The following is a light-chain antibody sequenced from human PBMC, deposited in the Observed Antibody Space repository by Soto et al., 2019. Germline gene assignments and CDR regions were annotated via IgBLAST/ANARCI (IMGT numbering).Light chain of an antibody. CDR1: QCFXNNY. V-gene: IGKV3-20*01. CDR3: QQYVSPGT. Sequence: ETGLTQCPCTLPLSPGERATLSCRASQCFXNNYLAWYPQKPGQAPRLRFYGASSKGTGIPDMFSGSGCGTDFIITISLLEPEDAAVYCCQQYVSPGTFGQGTKVDIK. CDR2: GAS. J-gene: IGKJ1*01.